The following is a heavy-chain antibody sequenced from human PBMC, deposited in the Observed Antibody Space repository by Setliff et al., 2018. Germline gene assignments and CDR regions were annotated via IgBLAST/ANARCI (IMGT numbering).Heavy chain of an antibody. J-gene: IGHJ5*02. CDR3: ARDCFSASSPNWFDP. V-gene: IGHV4-39*07. CDR2: IYYSGST. CDR1: GGSISSSSYY. Sequence: SETLSLTCTVSGGSISSSSYYWGWIRQPPGKGLEWIGSIYYSGSTYYNPSLKSRVTISVDTSKNQFSLRLSSVTAADTAVYYCARDCFSASSPNWFDPWGQGTLVTVSS. D-gene: IGHD2-21*01.